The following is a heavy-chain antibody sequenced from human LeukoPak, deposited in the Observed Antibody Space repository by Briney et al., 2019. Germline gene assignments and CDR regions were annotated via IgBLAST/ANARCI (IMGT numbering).Heavy chain of an antibody. CDR1: GGSISSSNW. CDR2: IYHSGST. V-gene: IGHV4-4*02. CDR3: ARVISKSGRLRLGELSP. J-gene: IGHJ5*02. D-gene: IGHD3-16*02. Sequence: SETLSLTCAVSGGSISSSNWWSWVRQPPGKGLEWIGEIYHSGSTNYNSSLKSRVTISVDKSKNQFSLKLSSVTAADTAVYYCARVISKSGRLRLGELSPWGQGTLVTVSS.